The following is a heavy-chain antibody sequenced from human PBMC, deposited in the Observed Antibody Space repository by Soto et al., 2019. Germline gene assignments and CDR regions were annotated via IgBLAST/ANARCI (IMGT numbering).Heavy chain of an antibody. CDR3: ATSYGSGYRAFDS. Sequence: QVQLVHSGADVQRPGSSVSVSCKASGDTFNFYTINWVRQAPGQGLQWMGRINPILSMSNYAPRFQGRVTMTADKSTSTAYMELSSLRSEDTAMYYCATSYGSGYRAFDSWGQGALVTVSS. V-gene: IGHV1-69*02. CDR2: INPILSMS. J-gene: IGHJ4*02. CDR1: GDTFNFYT. D-gene: IGHD3-10*01.